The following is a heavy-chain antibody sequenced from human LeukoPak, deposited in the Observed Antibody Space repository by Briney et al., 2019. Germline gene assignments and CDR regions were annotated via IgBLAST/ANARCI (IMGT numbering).Heavy chain of an antibody. J-gene: IGHJ6*02. Sequence: GASVKVSCKASGYTFTSYGISWVRQAPGQGLEWMGWISAYNGNTNYAQKLQGRVTMTTDTSTSTAYMELRSLRSDDTAVYYCARDPDAGFHYYYGMDVWGQGTTVTVSS. CDR2: ISAYNGNT. CDR1: GYTFTSYG. CDR3: ARDPDAGFHYYYGMDV. D-gene: IGHD3-9*01. V-gene: IGHV1-18*01.